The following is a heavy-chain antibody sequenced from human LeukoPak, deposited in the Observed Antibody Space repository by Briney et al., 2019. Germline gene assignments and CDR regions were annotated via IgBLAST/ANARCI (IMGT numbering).Heavy chain of an antibody. CDR1: GFTFDDYG. CDR2: INWNGGST. Sequence: RPGGSLRLSCAASGFTFDDYGMSWVRHAPGKGLEWVSGINWNGGSTGYADSVKGRFTISRDNAKNSLYLQMNSLRAEDTALYHCARSGSYGLQYFDYWGQGTLVTVSS. V-gene: IGHV3-20*01. D-gene: IGHD1-26*01. J-gene: IGHJ4*02. CDR3: ARSGSYGLQYFDY.